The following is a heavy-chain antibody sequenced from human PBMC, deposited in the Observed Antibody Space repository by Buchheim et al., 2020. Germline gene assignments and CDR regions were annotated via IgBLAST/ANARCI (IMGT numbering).Heavy chain of an antibody. CDR3: ARAQGSYNILTTYFNLNYFDS. Sequence: EVQLVQSGAEVKKPGEPLKISCKVSGYSFSNYFNGYWIACVRQMPGKGLEWMGIIYPSDSDTKYSPSFQGQVTISVDRSISTADLLWNSLKASDSAMYYCARAQGSYNILTTYFNLNYFDSWGQGT. V-gene: IGHV5-51*03. CDR2: IYPSDSDT. D-gene: IGHD3-9*01. CDR1: GYSFSNYFNGYW. J-gene: IGHJ4*02.